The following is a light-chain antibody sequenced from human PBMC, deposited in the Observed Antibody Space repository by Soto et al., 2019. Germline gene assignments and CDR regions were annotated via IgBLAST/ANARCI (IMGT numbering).Light chain of an antibody. CDR2: VVA. V-gene: IGKV3-15*01. J-gene: IGKJ1*01. CDR1: QTIVNN. CDR3: QQNNNWPPGT. Sequence: EIVMTQSPATLSVSPGERATLSCRASQTIVNNLAWYQQKPGQAPSLLMYVVATRATGVPARLRGSGSGTEYTLTISSLQSEDFAVFYCQQNNNWPPGTFGQGAKVEIK.